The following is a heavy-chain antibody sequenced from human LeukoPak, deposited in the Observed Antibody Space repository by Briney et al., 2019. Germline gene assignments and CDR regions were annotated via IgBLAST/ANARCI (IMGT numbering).Heavy chain of an antibody. CDR1: GYTLNGYA. CDR2: INTNTGNP. J-gene: IGHJ4*02. Sequence: ASVKVSCKASGYTLNGYALNWVRQAPGQGLEWMGWINTNTGNPTYAQGFTGRFVFSLDTSVSTAYLQISSLKAEDTAVYYCARDRYEFQQWNLDYWGQGTLVTVSS. V-gene: IGHV7-4-1*02. CDR3: ARDRYEFQQWNLDY. D-gene: IGHD3-3*01.